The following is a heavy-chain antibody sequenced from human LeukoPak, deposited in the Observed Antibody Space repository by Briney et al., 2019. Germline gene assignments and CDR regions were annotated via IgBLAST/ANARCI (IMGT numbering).Heavy chain of an antibody. Sequence: GASVKVSCKASGYTFTSYGISWVRQAPGQGLEWMGWISAYNGNTNYAQKLQGRVTTTTDTSTSTAYMELRSLRSDDTAVYYCARVREGYCSGGSCPNWFDPWGQGTLVTVSS. J-gene: IGHJ5*02. CDR2: ISAYNGNT. CDR1: GYTFTSYG. D-gene: IGHD2-15*01. V-gene: IGHV1-18*01. CDR3: ARVREGYCSGGSCPNWFDP.